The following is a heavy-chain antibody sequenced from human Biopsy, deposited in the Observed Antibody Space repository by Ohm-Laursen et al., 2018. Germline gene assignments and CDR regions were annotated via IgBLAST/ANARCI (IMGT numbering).Heavy chain of an antibody. CDR1: GYAVTEFS. Sequence: ASVKVSCKVSGYAVTEFSMHWVRQAPGKGLEWMEGFAPENGKTIYAQKFQGRVTMTEDTSTDTAYMELSSLRSEDTAVYYCAADINVWNVNYWGQGTQVTVSS. CDR2: FAPENGKT. J-gene: IGHJ4*02. CDR3: AADINVWNVNY. D-gene: IGHD1-1*01. V-gene: IGHV1-24*01.